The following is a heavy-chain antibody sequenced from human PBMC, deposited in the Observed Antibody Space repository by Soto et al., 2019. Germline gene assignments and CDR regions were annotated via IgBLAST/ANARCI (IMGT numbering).Heavy chain of an antibody. J-gene: IGHJ4*02. CDR2: INHSGST. CDR1: GGSFSGYY. D-gene: IGHD2-8*02. Sequence: QVQLQQWGAGLLKPSETLSLTCAVYGGSFSGYYWTWIRQPPGTGLEWIGEINHSGSTNYNPSLKSRVTTSVDTSKNQFSLKLTSVTAADPAVYYCARDNITGLFDYWGQGTLVTVSS. CDR3: ARDNITGLFDY. V-gene: IGHV4-34*01.